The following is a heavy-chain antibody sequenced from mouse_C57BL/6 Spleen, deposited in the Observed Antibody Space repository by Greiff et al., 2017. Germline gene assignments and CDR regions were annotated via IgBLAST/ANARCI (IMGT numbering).Heavy chain of an antibody. CDR3: ARDEYDEGFAY. J-gene: IGHJ3*01. V-gene: IGHV5-4*01. Sequence: EVQLLESGAGLVKPGASLKLSCAASGFTFTSYAMPWVRQTPGQRLEWVGTISDGGSYTYYPDNVKGRFTISRDNAKNNLYLQMSHLKSEDTAMYYCARDEYDEGFAYWGQGTLVTVSA. CDR1: GFTFTSYA. D-gene: IGHD2-4*01. CDR2: ISDGGSYT.